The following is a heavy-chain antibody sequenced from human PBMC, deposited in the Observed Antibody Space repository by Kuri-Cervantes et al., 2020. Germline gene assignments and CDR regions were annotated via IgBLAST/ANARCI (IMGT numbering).Heavy chain of an antibody. V-gene: IGHV3-30-3*01. CDR3: ARSGQGPSGAFDI. Sequence: GGSLKISCAASGFTFSSYAMHWVRQAPGKGLEWVAVISYDGSNKYYADSVKGRFTISRDNSKNTLYLQMNSLRAEDTAVYYCARSGQGPSGAFDIWGQGTMVTVSS. CDR2: ISYDGSNK. D-gene: IGHD6-25*01. CDR1: GFTFSSYA. J-gene: IGHJ3*02.